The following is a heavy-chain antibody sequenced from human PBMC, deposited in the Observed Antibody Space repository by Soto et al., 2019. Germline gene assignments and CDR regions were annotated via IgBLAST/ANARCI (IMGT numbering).Heavy chain of an antibody. D-gene: IGHD2-15*01. Sequence: QVQLVQSGAEVKKPGSSVKVSCKASGGTFSSYAISWVRQAPGQGLEWMGGIIPIFGTANYAQKFQGRVTITADDSTSTAYMELSSLRSEDTAVYYCARVLGYCSGGSCYSPDYYYYGMDVWGQGTTVTVSS. CDR3: ARVLGYCSGGSCYSPDYYYYGMDV. V-gene: IGHV1-69*01. CDR1: GGTFSSYA. J-gene: IGHJ6*02. CDR2: IIPIFGTA.